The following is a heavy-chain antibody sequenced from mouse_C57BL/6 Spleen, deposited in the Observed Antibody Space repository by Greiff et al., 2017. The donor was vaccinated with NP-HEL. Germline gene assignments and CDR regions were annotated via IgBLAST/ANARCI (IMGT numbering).Heavy chain of an antibody. CDR3: ARDGGPDYFDY. J-gene: IGHJ2*01. CDR2: IYPGSGNT. CDR1: GYTFTDYY. V-gene: IGHV1-76*01. Sequence: QVQLQQSGAELVRPGASVKLSCKASGYTFTDYYINWVKQRPGQGLEWIARIYPGSGNTYYNEKFKGKATLTAEKSSSTAYMQLSSLTSEDSAVYFCARDGGPDYFDYWGQGTTLTVSS.